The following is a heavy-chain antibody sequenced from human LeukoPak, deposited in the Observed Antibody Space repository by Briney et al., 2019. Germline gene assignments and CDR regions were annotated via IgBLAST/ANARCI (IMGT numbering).Heavy chain of an antibody. V-gene: IGHV3-74*01. CDR1: GFTFSSYW. CDR3: ATRTRTDIVVAPPGY. CDR2: INRDGSST. D-gene: IGHD2-15*01. Sequence: GGSLRLSCAASGFTFSSYWMHWVRQAPGKGLVWVSRINRDGSSTSYADSVKGRFTISRDNAKNTLYLQMNSLRAEDTAVYYCATRTRTDIVVAPPGYWGQGTLVTVSS. J-gene: IGHJ4*02.